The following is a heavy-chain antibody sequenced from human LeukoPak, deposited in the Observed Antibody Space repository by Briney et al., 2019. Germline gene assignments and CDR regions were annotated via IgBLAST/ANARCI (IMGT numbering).Heavy chain of an antibody. Sequence: GGSLRLSCEASGFTFSSYSMNWVRQAPGKGLEWVSSISSSSSYIYYADSVKGRFTISRDNAKNSLYLQMNSLRAEDTAVYYCAAKWLVPGFDYWGQGTLVTVSS. V-gene: IGHV3-21*01. CDR2: ISSSSSYI. J-gene: IGHJ4*02. CDR1: GFTFSSYS. CDR3: AAKWLVPGFDY. D-gene: IGHD6-19*01.